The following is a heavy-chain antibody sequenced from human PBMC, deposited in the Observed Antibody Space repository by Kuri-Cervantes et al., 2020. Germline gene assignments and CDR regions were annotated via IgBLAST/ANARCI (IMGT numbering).Heavy chain of an antibody. CDR3: ARDTRIGVVGADLFDH. Sequence: ESLKISCTVSGGSISSYYWSWIRQPPGKGLEWIGYIYYSGSTNYNPSLKSRVTISVDTSKNQFSLKLSSVTAADTAIYYCARDTRIGVVGADLFDHWGQGTLVTVSS. D-gene: IGHD2-15*01. CDR1: GGSISSYY. V-gene: IGHV4-59*12. J-gene: IGHJ4*02. CDR2: IYYSGST.